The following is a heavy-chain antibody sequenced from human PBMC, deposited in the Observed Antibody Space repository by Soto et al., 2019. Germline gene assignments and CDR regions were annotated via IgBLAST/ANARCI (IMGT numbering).Heavy chain of an antibody. CDR2: ISRNSDNR. Sequence: EVQLVESGGGLVQPGRSLRLSCAASGFIFDNYAMHWVRQAPGKGLEWVSGISRNSDNRVYADSVKGRITIYRDNDKHSLYLQMDSLGPEDTALYYCTTRSSWFSFDNWGQGTLVTVSS. J-gene: IGHJ4*02. D-gene: IGHD6-13*01. CDR3: TTRSSWFSFDN. V-gene: IGHV3-9*01. CDR1: GFIFDNYA.